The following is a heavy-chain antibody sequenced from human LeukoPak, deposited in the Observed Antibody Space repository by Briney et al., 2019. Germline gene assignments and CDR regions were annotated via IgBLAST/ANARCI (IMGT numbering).Heavy chain of an antibody. J-gene: IGHJ3*02. CDR3: ARPPPNYGDYGYDAFDI. Sequence: GESLKISCKGSGYSFTSYWIGWVRQMPGKGLEWMGIIYPGDSDTRYSPSIQGQVTISADKSISTAYLQWSSLKASDTAMYYCARPPPNYGDYGYDAFDIWGQGTMVTVSS. V-gene: IGHV5-51*01. CDR2: IYPGDSDT. D-gene: IGHD4-17*01. CDR1: GYSFTSYW.